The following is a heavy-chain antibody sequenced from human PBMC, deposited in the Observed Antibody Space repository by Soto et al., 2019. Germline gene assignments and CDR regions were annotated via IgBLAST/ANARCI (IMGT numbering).Heavy chain of an antibody. Sequence: GASVKVSCKASGYTFTGYYMHWVRQAPGQGLEWMGWINPNSGGTNYAQKFQGWVTMTRDTSISTAYMELSRLRSDDTAVYYCAIRVYGSGSSDAFDIWGQGTMVTVSS. V-gene: IGHV1-2*04. J-gene: IGHJ3*02. CDR2: INPNSGGT. D-gene: IGHD3-10*01. CDR3: AIRVYGSGSSDAFDI. CDR1: GYTFTGYY.